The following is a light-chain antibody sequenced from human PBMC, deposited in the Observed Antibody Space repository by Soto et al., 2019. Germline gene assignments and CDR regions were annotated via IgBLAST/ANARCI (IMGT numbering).Light chain of an antibody. CDR3: QQYNSYLT. CDR1: QSISSW. CDR2: DAS. J-gene: IGKJ3*01. V-gene: IGKV1-5*01. Sequence: DIEMTQSPSTLSVSVGDRVTITCRASQSISSWLAWYQQKPGKAPKLLIYDASSLESGVPSRFSGSVSGTEFTLTISRLQPDDFASYYRQQYNSYLTFGPGTKVDIK.